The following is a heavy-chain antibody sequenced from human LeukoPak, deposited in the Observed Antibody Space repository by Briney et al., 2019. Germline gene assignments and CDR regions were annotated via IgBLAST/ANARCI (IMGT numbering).Heavy chain of an antibody. CDR2: IYSGGRT. D-gene: IGHD6-13*01. CDR1: GFTVNSNY. Sequence: GGSLRLSCAGSGFTVNSNYMCWVRQAPGKGLEWVSVIYSGGRTFYADSVKGRFTISRDNSKNTVYLQMHSLRAEDTAVYYCAIYSSSWYAIDYWGQGTLVTVSS. CDR3: AIYSSSWYAIDY. V-gene: IGHV3-66*01. J-gene: IGHJ4*02.